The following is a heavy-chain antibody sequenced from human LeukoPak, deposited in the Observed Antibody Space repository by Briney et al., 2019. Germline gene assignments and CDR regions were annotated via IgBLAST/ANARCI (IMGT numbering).Heavy chain of an antibody. Sequence: PWGSLRLSCAASGFTFSSYWMHWVRQAPGKGLVWVSRINSDGSSTSYADSVKGRFTISRDNAKNTLYLQMNSLRAEDTAVYYCAKGEGLDDFWSGYSTKFDYWGQGTLVTVSS. J-gene: IGHJ4*02. D-gene: IGHD3-3*01. CDR1: GFTFSSYW. CDR3: AKGEGLDDFWSGYSTKFDY. V-gene: IGHV3-74*01. CDR2: INSDGSST.